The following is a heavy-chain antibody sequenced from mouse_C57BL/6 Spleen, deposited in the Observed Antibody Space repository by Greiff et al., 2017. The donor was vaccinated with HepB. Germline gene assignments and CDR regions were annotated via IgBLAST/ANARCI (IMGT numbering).Heavy chain of an antibody. J-gene: IGHJ2*01. D-gene: IGHD2-1*01. CDR3: ARWELYYGNSGY. CDR2: IYPGDGDT. Sequence: QVQLQQSGPELVKPGASVKISCKASGYAFSSSWMNWVKQRPGKGLEWIGRIYPGDGDTNYKGKFKGKATLTADKSSSTAYMQLSSLTSEDSAVYCCARWELYYGNSGYWGQGTTLTVSS. CDR1: GYAFSSSW. V-gene: IGHV1-82*01.